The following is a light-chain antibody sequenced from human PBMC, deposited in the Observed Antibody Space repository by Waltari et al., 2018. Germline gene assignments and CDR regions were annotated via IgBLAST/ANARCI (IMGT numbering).Light chain of an antibody. J-gene: IGKJ3*01. CDR3: QQSYSRPLFT. Sequence: DLHMTQSPSSLSASIGDRVNITCRASNNIDTYLNWYRQRPGKAPDLLISSASTLQSGVPSRFSGSGSGTDFTLSIDTLQPEDFATYFCQQSYSRPLFTFGPGTKVYL. CDR2: SAS. V-gene: IGKV1-39*01. CDR1: NNIDTY.